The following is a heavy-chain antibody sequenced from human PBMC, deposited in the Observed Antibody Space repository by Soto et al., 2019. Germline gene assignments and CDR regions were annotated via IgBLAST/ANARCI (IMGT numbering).Heavy chain of an antibody. J-gene: IGHJ3*02. CDR1: GGSFSGYY. CDR3: ARKGITPRNAFDI. CDR2: INHSGST. Sequence: QVQLQQWGAGLLKPSETLSLTCAVYGGSFSGYYWSWIRQPPGKGLEWIGEINHSGSTNYNPSLKSRVTISVDTSKNQFSLKLSSVTAAVTAVYYCARKGITPRNAFDIWGQGTMVTVSS. D-gene: IGHD3-10*01. V-gene: IGHV4-34*01.